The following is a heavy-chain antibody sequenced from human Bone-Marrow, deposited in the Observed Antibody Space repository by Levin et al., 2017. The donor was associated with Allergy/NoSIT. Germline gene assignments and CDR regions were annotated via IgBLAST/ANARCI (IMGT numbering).Heavy chain of an antibody. D-gene: IGHD2-15*01. CDR2: IYYSGST. Sequence: SETLSLTCTVSGGSISSYYWSWIRQPPGKGLEWIGYIYYSGSTNYNPSLKSRVTISVDTSKNQFSLKLSSVTAADTAVYYCARGVGGDYGDYWGQGTLVTVSS. CDR1: GGSISSYY. V-gene: IGHV4-59*01. J-gene: IGHJ4*02. CDR3: ARGVGGDYGDY.